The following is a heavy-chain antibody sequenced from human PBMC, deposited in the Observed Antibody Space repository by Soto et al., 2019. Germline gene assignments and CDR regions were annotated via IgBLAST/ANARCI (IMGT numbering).Heavy chain of an antibody. D-gene: IGHD3-22*01. J-gene: IGHJ3*02. CDR3: AREGGSYDSGGFLIRGAFDI. CDR2: IFYSGST. CDR1: GGSITSDDYY. V-gene: IGHV4-31*02. Sequence: QVQLQESGPGLVKPSQSLSLTCTVSGGSITSDDYYWSWIRQPPGRGLEWIGYIFYSGSTHYNPSFKSRFIISVDTSKNHFSLWLTSVTAADTAVYYCAREGGSYDSGGFLIRGAFDIWGQGTMVTVSS.